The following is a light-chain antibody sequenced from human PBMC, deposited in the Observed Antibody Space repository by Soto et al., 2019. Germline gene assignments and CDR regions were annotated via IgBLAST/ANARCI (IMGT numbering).Light chain of an antibody. CDR2: GAS. Sequence: VLTQSPGTLSLSPGERATLSCRASQSVSSSYLAWYQQKPGQAPRLLIYGASSRATGIPDRFSGSGSGTDFTLSISSLESEDFAVYFCQQRSNWPPTWTFGPGTKVDI. J-gene: IGKJ1*01. CDR3: QQRSNWPPTWT. CDR1: QSVSSSY. V-gene: IGKV3D-20*02.